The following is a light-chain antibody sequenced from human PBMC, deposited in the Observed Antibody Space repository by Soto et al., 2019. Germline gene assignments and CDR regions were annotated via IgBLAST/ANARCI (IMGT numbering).Light chain of an antibody. V-gene: IGKV3-20*01. J-gene: IGKJ1*01. CDR1: QSVSSSY. CDR2: GAS. CDR3: QQYGGTPMA. Sequence: EIVLTHAPGTLSCSSGERATLSFRASQSVSSSYLAWYQQKPGQAPRLLIYGASNRATGIPDRFSGSGSGADFTLTISRLEPEDFAMYFCQQYGGTPMAFGQGTKVDIK.